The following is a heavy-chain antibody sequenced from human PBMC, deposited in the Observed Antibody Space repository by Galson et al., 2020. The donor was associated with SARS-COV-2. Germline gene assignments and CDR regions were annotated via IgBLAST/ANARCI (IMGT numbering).Heavy chain of an antibody. Sequence: GESLKISCAASGFTFTNYAMHWVRQAPGKGLEWVAFVSYGGSNKYYADSVKGRFTISRDNSKNTLYLQMNNLRAEDTAVYYCARDSPLGSGWYSFDYWGQGTLVTVSS. D-gene: IGHD6-19*01. V-gene: IGHV3-30*01. CDR3: ARDSPLGSGWYSFDY. J-gene: IGHJ4*02. CDR2: VSYGGSNK. CDR1: GFTFTNYA.